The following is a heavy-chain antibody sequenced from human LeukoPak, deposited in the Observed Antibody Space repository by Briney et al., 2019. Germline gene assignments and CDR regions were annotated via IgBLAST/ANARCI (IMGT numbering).Heavy chain of an antibody. CDR1: GGSISSYY. CDR2: IYYSGST. Sequence: SETLSLTCTVSGGSISSYYWSWIRQPPGKGLEWIGYIYYSGSTNYNPSLKSRVTISVDTSKNQFSLKLSSVTAADTAVYYCARSYSSSWYQTSTYYYYYGMDVWGQGTTVTVSS. J-gene: IGHJ6*02. CDR3: ARSYSSSWYQTSTYYYYYGMDV. D-gene: IGHD6-13*01. V-gene: IGHV4-59*08.